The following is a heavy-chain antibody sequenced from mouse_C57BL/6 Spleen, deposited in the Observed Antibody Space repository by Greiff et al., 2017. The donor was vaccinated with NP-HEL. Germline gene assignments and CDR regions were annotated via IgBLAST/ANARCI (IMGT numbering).Heavy chain of an antibody. CDR2: INPNNGGT. CDR3: AREELQLRPREDY. J-gene: IGHJ4*01. Sequence: EVQLQQSGPELVKPGASVKISCKASGYTFTDYYMNWVKQSHGKSLEWIGDINPNNGGTSYNQKFKGKATLTVDKSSSTAYMELRSLTSEDSAVYYCAREELQLRPREDYWGQGTSVTVSS. CDR1: GYTFTDYY. D-gene: IGHD3-2*02. V-gene: IGHV1-26*01.